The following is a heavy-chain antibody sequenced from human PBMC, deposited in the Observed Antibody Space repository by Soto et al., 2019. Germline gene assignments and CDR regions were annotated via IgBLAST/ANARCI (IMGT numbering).Heavy chain of an antibody. J-gene: IGHJ5*02. CDR2: ISAYNGNT. V-gene: IGHV1-18*01. CDR3: ARWDNVDTADYNWFDP. CDR1: GYTFTSYG. Sequence: GESLKISCKASGYTFTSYGISWVRQAPGQGLEWMGWISAYNGNTNYAQKLQGRVTMTTDTSTSTAYMELRSLRSDDTAVYYCARWDNVDTADYNWFDPWGQETLVTVSS. D-gene: IGHD5-18*01.